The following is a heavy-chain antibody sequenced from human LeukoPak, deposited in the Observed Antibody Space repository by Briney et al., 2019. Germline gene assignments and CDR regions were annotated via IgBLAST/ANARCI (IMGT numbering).Heavy chain of an antibody. CDR2: IRYDGSNK. D-gene: IGHD3-10*01. V-gene: IGHV3-30*02. CDR3: AKDPDYYGSGSYVDY. J-gene: IGHJ4*02. CDR1: GFTFSSYA. Sequence: GGSLRLSCAASGFTFSSYAMSWVRQAPGKGLEWVAFIRYDGSNKYYADSVKGRFTISRDNSKNTLYLQKNSLRAEDTAVYYCAKDPDYYGSGSYVDYWGQGTLVTVSS.